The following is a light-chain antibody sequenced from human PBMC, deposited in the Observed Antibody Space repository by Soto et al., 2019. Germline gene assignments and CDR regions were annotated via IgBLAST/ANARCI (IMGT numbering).Light chain of an antibody. J-gene: IGKJ1*01. Sequence: DIQMTQSPSTLSGSVGDRVTITCRASQTISSWLAWYQQKPGKAPKLLIYKASTLKSGVPSRFSGSGSGTEFTLTIRSLQTDAFATYYCQHYNSYSEAFGQGTKVDIK. V-gene: IGKV1-5*03. CDR2: KAS. CDR1: QTISSW. CDR3: QHYNSYSEA.